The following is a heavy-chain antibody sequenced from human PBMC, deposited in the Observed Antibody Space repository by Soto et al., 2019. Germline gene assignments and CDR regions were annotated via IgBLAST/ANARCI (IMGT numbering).Heavy chain of an antibody. CDR3: AHVLGYCSGGSCYSGPSDY. CDR2: IYWDDDK. Sequence: QITLKESGPTLVKPTQTLTLTCTFSGFSLSTRGVSVGWVRQPPGKALEWLALIYWDDDKRYSPSLKSRLTITKDTSKNLVVLTMTDMDPADTATYYCAHVLGYCSGGSCYSGPSDYWGQGTLVTVSS. J-gene: IGHJ4*02. V-gene: IGHV2-5*02. D-gene: IGHD2-15*01. CDR1: GFSLSTRGVS.